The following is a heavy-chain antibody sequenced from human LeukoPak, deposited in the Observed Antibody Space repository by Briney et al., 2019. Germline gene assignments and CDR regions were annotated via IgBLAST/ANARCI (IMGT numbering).Heavy chain of an antibody. CDR3: ARVRIVVVPAAISPNYYYYGMDV. D-gene: IGHD2-2*01. J-gene: IGHJ6*02. CDR2: IYYSGST. Sequence: PSETLSLTCTISGGSISSGRYYWGWIRQPPGKGLEWIGYIYYSGSTNYNPSLKSRVTISVDTSKNQFSLKLSSVTAADTAVYYCARVRIVVVPAAISPNYYYYGMDVWGQGTTVTVSS. V-gene: IGHV4-61*01. CDR1: GGSISSGRYY.